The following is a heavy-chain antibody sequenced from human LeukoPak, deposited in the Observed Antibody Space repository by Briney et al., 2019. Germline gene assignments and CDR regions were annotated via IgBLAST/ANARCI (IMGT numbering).Heavy chain of an antibody. CDR3: ARDRWGPTDY. CDR1: GFPFSSYW. V-gene: IGHV3-7*01. CDR2: IKQDGSEK. J-gene: IGHJ4*02. D-gene: IGHD7-27*01. Sequence: GSLRLSCAASGFPFSSYWTNWVRQAPGKGLEWVANIKQDGSEKYYVDSAKGRFTISRDNAKNSLYLQMNSLRAEDTAVYYCARDRWGPTDYWGQGTLVTVSS.